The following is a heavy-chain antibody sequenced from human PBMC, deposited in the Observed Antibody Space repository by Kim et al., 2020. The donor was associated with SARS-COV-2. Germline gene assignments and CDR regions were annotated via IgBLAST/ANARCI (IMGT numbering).Heavy chain of an antibody. Sequence: GESLKISCKGSGYSFTSYWIGWVRQMPGKGLEWMGIIYPGDSDTRYSPSFQGQVTISADQFISTAYLQWSRLKASETAMYYCSRAGNSSRWYRPNYYYGM. CDR2: IYPGDSDT. D-gene: IGHD6-13*01. CDR3: SRAGNSSRWYRPNYYYGM. J-gene: IGHJ6*01. CDR1: GYSFTSYW. V-gene: IGHV5-51*01.